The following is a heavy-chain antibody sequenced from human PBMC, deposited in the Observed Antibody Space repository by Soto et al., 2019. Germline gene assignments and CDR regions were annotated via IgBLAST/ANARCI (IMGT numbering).Heavy chain of an antibody. D-gene: IGHD1-26*01. Sequence: KTSETLSLTCNVSGGSVTSGSYYWSWIRQPPGKGLEWIGYIYYSGSTNYNPSLKSRVTISVDTSKNQFSLKLGSVTAADTAVYYCVRVVGAPYHYYYGMDVWGQGTTVTVSS. V-gene: IGHV4-61*01. J-gene: IGHJ6*02. CDR1: GGSVTSGSYY. CDR3: VRVVGAPYHYYYGMDV. CDR2: IYYSGST.